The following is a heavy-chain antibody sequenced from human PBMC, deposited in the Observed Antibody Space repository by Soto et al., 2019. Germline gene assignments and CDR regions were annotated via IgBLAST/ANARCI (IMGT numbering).Heavy chain of an antibody. CDR3: TTGDSRGYLWKENYYYGTDV. V-gene: IGHV3-15*07. D-gene: IGHD3-22*01. CDR1: GFTFSNAW. J-gene: IGHJ6*02. Sequence: GGSLRLSCAASGFTFSNAWMNWVRQAPGKGLEWVGRIKSKTDGGTTDYAAPVKGRFTISRDDSKNTLYLQMNSLKTEDTAVYYCTTGDSRGYLWKENYYYGTDVWRHGTPVTV. CDR2: IKSKTDGGTT.